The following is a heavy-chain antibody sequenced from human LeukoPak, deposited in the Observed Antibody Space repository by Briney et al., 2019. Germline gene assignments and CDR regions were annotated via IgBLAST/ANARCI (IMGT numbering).Heavy chain of an antibody. Sequence: GKSLRLSCEASGFTFSMYAMHWVRQAPGKGLAWMAIISYDGNSEFYADSVKGRFTISRDNSKNTLYLQMNSLRAEDTAVYYCAKDDDYYFDYWGQGTLVTVSS. D-gene: IGHD2-21*02. CDR1: GFTFSMYA. J-gene: IGHJ4*02. CDR2: ISYDGNSE. V-gene: IGHV3-30-3*01. CDR3: AKDDDYYFDY.